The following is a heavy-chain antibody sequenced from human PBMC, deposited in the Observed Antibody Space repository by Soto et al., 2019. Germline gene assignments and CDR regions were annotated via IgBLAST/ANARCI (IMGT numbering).Heavy chain of an antibody. V-gene: IGHV3-30*18. Sequence: QLVGSGGGVVQPGTSLRLSCVASGFTLSSYGMHWVRQAPGKGLEWVAAISYDGDDQYYGDSVRGRFTISSDKSKSTVYLQLNSLRAEDTGVYYCAKDRGHIAVAAITGGGDFHIWGQGTMVAVSS. CDR2: ISYDGDDQ. CDR3: AKDRGHIAVAAITGGGDFHI. D-gene: IGHD6-19*01. CDR1: GFTLSSYG. J-gene: IGHJ3*02.